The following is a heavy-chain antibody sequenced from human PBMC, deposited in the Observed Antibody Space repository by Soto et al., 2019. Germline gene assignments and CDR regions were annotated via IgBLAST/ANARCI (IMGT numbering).Heavy chain of an antibody. CDR1: GFTFSSYA. J-gene: IGHJ5*02. V-gene: IGHV3-23*01. CDR3: AKDSARIAAAGYNWFDP. Sequence: EVQLLESGGGLVQPGGSLRLSCAASGFTFSSYAMSWVRQAPGKGLEWVSAISGSGGSTYYADSVKGRFTISRDNSKNTLYLQMNSLRAEDTAVYYCAKDSARIAAAGYNWFDPWGQGTLVTVSS. D-gene: IGHD6-13*01. CDR2: ISGSGGST.